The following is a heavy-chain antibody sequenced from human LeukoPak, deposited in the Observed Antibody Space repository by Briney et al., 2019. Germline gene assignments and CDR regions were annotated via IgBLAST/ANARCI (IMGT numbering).Heavy chain of an antibody. D-gene: IGHD2/OR15-2a*01. Sequence: SETLSLTCTVSGASITSYYWSWIRQPAGKGLEWIGRSYTSGSTNYNPSLKSRVTISVDMSKSQFSLRLTSVTAADTAVYYCARKNDFDIWGQGTLVTVSS. CDR2: SYTSGST. V-gene: IGHV4-4*07. J-gene: IGHJ3*02. CDR3: ARKNDFDI. CDR1: GASITSYY.